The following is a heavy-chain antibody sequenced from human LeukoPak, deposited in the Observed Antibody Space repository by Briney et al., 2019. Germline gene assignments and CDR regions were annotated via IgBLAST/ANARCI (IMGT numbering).Heavy chain of an antibody. V-gene: IGHV1-2*02. CDR1: GGTFSSYA. CDR3: ARDQVTVTTYYYYYGMDV. J-gene: IGHJ6*02. CDR2: INPNSGGT. Sequence: GSVKVSCKASGGTFSSYAISWVRQAPGQGLEWMGWINPNSGGTNYAQKFQGRVTMTRDTSISTAYMELSRLRSDDTAVYYCARDQVTVTTYYYYYGMDVWGQGTTVTVSS. D-gene: IGHD4-17*01.